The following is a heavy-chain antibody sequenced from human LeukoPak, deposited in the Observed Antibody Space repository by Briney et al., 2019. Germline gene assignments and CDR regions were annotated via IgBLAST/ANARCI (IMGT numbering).Heavy chain of an antibody. CDR1: GFTFSTYG. D-gene: IGHD2/OR15-2a*01. CDR2: ISYDGSDK. CDR3: AKDLSVPALDV. Sequence: PGGSLRLSCASSGFTFSTYGTHWVRQAPGKGLEWLAAISYDGSDKYFADSVKGRFTISRDNSKNTLYLQMNSLRAEDTAVYYCAKDLSVPALDVWGQGTTVTVSS. V-gene: IGHV3-30*18. J-gene: IGHJ6*02.